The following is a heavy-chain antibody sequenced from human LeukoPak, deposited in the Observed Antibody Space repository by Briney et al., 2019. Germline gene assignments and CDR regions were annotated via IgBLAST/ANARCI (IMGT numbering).Heavy chain of an antibody. Sequence: PSETLSLTCTVSGGSISSYYWSWIRQPAGKGLEWIGRIYTSGSTNYNPSLKSRVTMSVDTSKNQFSLKLSFVTAADTAVYYCARGSPSYGSGSFDIWGQGTMVTVSS. CDR2: IYTSGST. CDR3: ARGSPSYGSGSFDI. CDR1: GGSISSYY. J-gene: IGHJ3*02. V-gene: IGHV4-4*07. D-gene: IGHD3-10*01.